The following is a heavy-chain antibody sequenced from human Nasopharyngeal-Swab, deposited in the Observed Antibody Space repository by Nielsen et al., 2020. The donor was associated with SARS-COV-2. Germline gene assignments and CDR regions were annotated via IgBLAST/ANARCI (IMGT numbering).Heavy chain of an antibody. CDR1: GGSISSGGYY. J-gene: IGHJ3*02. D-gene: IGHD3-22*01. V-gene: IGHV4-31*03. CDR2: IYYSGST. CDR3: ARARITMIVVVDAFDI. Sequence: SETLSLTCNVSGGSISSGGYYWSWIRQHPGKGLEWIGYIYYSGSTYYNPSLKSRVTISVDTSKNQFSLKLSSVTAADTAVYYCARARITMIVVVDAFDIWGQGTMVTVSS.